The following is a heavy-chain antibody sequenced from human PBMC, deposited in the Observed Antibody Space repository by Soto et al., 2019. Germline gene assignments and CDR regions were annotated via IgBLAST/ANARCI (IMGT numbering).Heavy chain of an antibody. V-gene: IGHV3-15*01. J-gene: IGHJ4*02. CDR2: IKIKTDGGTT. D-gene: IGHD2-15*01. CDR3: TTDQGGGSYCGAFDY. CDR1: GFTFSNAW. Sequence: PGGSLRLSCAASGFTFSNAWMSWGRQAPGKGLEWVGRIKIKTDGGTTDYAAPVKGRFTISRDDSKNTLYLQMNSLKTEDTAVYYCTTDQGGGSYCGAFDYWGQGTLVTVSS.